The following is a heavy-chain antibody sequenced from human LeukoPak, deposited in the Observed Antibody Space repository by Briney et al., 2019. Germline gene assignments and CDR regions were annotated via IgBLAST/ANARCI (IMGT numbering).Heavy chain of an antibody. CDR2: ISGSGGST. Sequence: PGGSLRLSCAASGFTFSSYAMSWVRQTPWRGLEWVSAISGSGGSTYYADSVKGRFTISRDNSKNTLYLQMNSLRAEDTAVYYCAVDTVAGSTEFDYWGQGALVTVSS. CDR3: AVDTVAGSTEFDY. V-gene: IGHV3-23*01. J-gene: IGHJ4*02. CDR1: GFTFSSYA. D-gene: IGHD6-19*01.